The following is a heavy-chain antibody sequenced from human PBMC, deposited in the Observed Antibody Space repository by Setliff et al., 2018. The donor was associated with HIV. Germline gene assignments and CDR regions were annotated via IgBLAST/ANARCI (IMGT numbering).Heavy chain of an antibody. V-gene: IGHV3-9*01. J-gene: IGHJ4*02. CDR3: AKDIGAYYGSGSYSDY. CDR2: ISWNSGSI. Sequence: LRLSCAASGFSFDDYAMHWVRQAPGKGLEWVSGISWNSGSIGYADSVKGRFTISRDNAKNSLYLQMNSLRAEDTALYYCAKDIGAYYGSGSYSDYWGQGTLVTVSS. D-gene: IGHD3-10*01. CDR1: GFSFDDYA.